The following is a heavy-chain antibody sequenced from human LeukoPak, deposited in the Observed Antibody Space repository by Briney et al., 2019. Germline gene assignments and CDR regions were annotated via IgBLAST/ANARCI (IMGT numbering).Heavy chain of an antibody. J-gene: IGHJ4*02. CDR2: ISYDGSNK. V-gene: IGHV3-30*03. Sequence: GGSLRLSCAASGFTFSSYGMHWVRQAPGKGLEWVAVISYDGSNKYYADSVKGRFTISRDNSKNTLYLQMNSLRAEDTAVYFCARVVGDTGYYFDPWGQGTLVTVSS. CDR3: ARVVGDTGYYFDP. CDR1: GFTFSSYG. D-gene: IGHD2-15*01.